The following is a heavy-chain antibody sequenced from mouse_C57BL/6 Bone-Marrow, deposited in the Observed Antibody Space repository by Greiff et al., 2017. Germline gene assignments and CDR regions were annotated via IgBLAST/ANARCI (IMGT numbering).Heavy chain of an antibody. V-gene: IGHV5-12*01. CDR1: GFTFSDYY. CDR3: ASRLSYYSNYYAMDY. D-gene: IGHD2-5*01. J-gene: IGHJ4*01. Sequence: EVKLVESGGGLVQPGGSLKLSCAASGFTFSDYYMYWVRQTPEKRLEWVAYISNGGGSTYYPDTVKGRFTISRDNAKNTLYLQMSRLKSEDTAMYYCASRLSYYSNYYAMDYWGQGTSVTVSS. CDR2: ISNGGGST.